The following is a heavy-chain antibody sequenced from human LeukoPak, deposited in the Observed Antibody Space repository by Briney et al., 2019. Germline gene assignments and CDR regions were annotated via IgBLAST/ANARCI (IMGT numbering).Heavy chain of an antibody. V-gene: IGHV1-46*01. D-gene: IGHD3-3*01. J-gene: IGHJ6*04. CDR3: ARDRRGNYDFWSLTMDV. Sequence: ASVKVSCKASGCTFTSYYMHWVRQAPGQGLEWMGIINPSGGSTSYAQKFQGRVTMTRDTSTSTVYMELSSLRSEDTAVYYCARDRRGNYDFWSLTMDVWGKGTTVTVSS. CDR2: INPSGGST. CDR1: GCTFTSYY.